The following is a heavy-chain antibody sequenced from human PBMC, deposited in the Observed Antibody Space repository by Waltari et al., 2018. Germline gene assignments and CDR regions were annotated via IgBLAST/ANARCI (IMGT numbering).Heavy chain of an antibody. CDR2: ISSSSSYI. D-gene: IGHD7-27*01. CDR3: ARAQGLGMFDY. Sequence: EVQLVESGGGLVKPGGSLRLSCAASGLTFSSYSMNWVRQAPGKGLEWVSSISSSSSYIYYADSVKGRFTISRDNAKNSLYLQMNSLRAEDTAVYYCARAQGLGMFDYWGQGTLVTVSS. J-gene: IGHJ4*02. V-gene: IGHV3-21*01. CDR1: GLTFSSYS.